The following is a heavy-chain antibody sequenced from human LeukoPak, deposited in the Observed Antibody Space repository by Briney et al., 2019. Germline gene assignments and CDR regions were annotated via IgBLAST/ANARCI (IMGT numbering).Heavy chain of an antibody. D-gene: IGHD3-3*01. J-gene: IGHJ6*02. CDR1: GGSISSYY. CDR3: AREVFWSGYRRGMDV. V-gene: IGHV4-4*07. Sequence: PSETLSLTCTVSGGSISSYYWSWIRQPAGKGLEWIGRIYTSGSTNYNPSLKSRATMSVDTSKNQFSLKLSSVTAADTAVYYCAREVFWSGYRRGMDVWGQGTTVTVSS. CDR2: IYTSGST.